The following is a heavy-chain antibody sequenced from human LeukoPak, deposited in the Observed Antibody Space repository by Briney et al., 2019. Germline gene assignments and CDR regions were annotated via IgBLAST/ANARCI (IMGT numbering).Heavy chain of an antibody. Sequence: SETLSLTCAVSGYSISSSYHWAWIRQPPGKGPELIGSIYYRGNAYYNPSLKSRVTISLDTSKNQFSLKLSSVTAADTAVYYCARDMGYYRMDVWGKGTTVIVSS. D-gene: IGHD3-10*01. CDR1: GYSISSSYH. CDR2: IYYRGNA. V-gene: IGHV4-38-2*02. J-gene: IGHJ6*04. CDR3: ARDMGYYRMDV.